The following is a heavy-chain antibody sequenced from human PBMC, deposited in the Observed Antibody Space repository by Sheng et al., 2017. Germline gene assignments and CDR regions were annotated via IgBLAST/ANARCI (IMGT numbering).Heavy chain of an antibody. J-gene: IGHJ4*02. CDR2: ISGSGGST. V-gene: IGHV3-23*04. Sequence: EVQLVESGGGLVQPGGSLRLSCAASGFTFSSYAMSWVRQAPGKGLEWVSAISGSGGSTYYADSVKGRFTISRDNSKNTLYLQMNSLRAEDTAVYYCAKVGPYYDFGVVSYRFGGYFDYWGQGTLVTVSS. D-gene: IGHD3-3*01. CDR3: AKVGPYYDFGVVSYRFGGYFDY. CDR1: GFTFSSYA.